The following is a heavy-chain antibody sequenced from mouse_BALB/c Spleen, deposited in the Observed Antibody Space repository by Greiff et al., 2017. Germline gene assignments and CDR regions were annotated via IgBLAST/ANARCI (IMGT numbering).Heavy chain of an antibody. CDR3: ARGIGPYYAMDY. J-gene: IGHJ4*01. V-gene: IGHV1-87*01. CDR2: IYPGDGDT. Sequence: QVQLQQSGAELARPGASVKLSCKASGYTFTSYWMQWVKQRPGQGLEWIGAIYPGDGDTRYTQKFKGKATLTADKSSSTAYMQLSSLASEDSAVYYCARGIGPYYAMDYWGQGNSDTDSS. CDR1: GYTFTSYW.